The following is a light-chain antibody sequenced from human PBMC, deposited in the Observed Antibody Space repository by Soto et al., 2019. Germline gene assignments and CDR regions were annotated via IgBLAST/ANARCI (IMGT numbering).Light chain of an antibody. CDR1: QSVSSSY. CDR2: GAS. CDR3: QQYGSSPWT. V-gene: IGKV3-20*01. Sequence: EIVLTQSPGTLSLSPGERATLSCRASQSVSSSYLAWYQQKPGQAPRLLIYGASSRATGIRDRFSGSGSGTDFTLTISRLEPEDFAVYYCQQYGSSPWTFGQGTKV. J-gene: IGKJ1*01.